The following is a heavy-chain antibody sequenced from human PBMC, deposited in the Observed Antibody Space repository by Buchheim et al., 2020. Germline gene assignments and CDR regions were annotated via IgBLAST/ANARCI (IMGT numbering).Heavy chain of an antibody. V-gene: IGHV3-74*01. Sequence: EVQLVESGGGLVQPGGSLRLSCAASGFTFTNYWMHWVRQVPGKGLVWVSRINTDGSNTAYADSVKGRFTISRDNAKNTLYFQMNSLRAEDTAAYYCVRRPVTGTAIKGMDVWGQGTT. CDR3: VRRPVTGTAIKGMDV. J-gene: IGHJ6*02. CDR1: GFTFTNYW. D-gene: IGHD6-19*01. CDR2: INTDGSNT.